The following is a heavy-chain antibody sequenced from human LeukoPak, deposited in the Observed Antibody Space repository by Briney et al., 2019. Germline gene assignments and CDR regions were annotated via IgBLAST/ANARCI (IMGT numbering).Heavy chain of an antibody. J-gene: IGHJ4*02. Sequence: HPGGSLRLSCAASGFTFSSYWMTWVRQAPGKGLEWVANIKPDGSEKSYVDSVRGRFTISRDNAKNSLYLQMNSLRAEDTAVYYCARSLTGVTSYWGQGTLVTVSS. CDR1: GFTFSSYW. V-gene: IGHV3-7*01. D-gene: IGHD7-27*01. CDR2: IKPDGSEK. CDR3: ARSLTGVTSY.